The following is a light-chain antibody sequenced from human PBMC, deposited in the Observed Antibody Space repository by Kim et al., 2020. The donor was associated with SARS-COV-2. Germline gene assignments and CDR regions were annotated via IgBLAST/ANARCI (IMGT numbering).Light chain of an antibody. J-gene: IGKJ1*01. Sequence: DIQMTQSPSSLSASVGDRVTITCRASEKISSYLNWYQQKPGKAPNLLIYSISNLQSGVPSRFSGSGSGTDFTLTIRSLQPEDFATYFCQQSYITPRTFGQGTRVDIK. CDR2: SIS. CDR3: QQSYITPRT. CDR1: EKISSY. V-gene: IGKV1-39*01.